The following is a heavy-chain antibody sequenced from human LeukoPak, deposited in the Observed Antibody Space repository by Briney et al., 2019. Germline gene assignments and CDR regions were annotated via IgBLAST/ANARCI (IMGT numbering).Heavy chain of an antibody. CDR3: ARDGRRPLEY. V-gene: IGHV1-18*01. CDR2: ISAYNGDT. D-gene: IGHD1-1*01. Sequence: ASVKVSCKASGYTFTSYGMRWVRQAPGQGLEWMGWISAYNGDTNYAQKLQGRVTMTRDTSTSTAYMEVKRLRSDDSAVYYCARDGRRPLEYWGKGTLVTVSP. J-gene: IGHJ4*02. CDR1: GYTFTSYG.